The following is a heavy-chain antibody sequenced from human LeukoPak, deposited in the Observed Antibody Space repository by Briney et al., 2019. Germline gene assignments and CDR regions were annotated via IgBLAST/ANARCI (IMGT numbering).Heavy chain of an antibody. CDR2: IYYSGST. J-gene: IGHJ4*02. CDR3: ARANTYYYDSSGYDY. Sequence: SETLSLTCTVSGGSISSSSYYWGWIRQPPGKGLEWIGSIYYSGSTYYNPSLKSRVTISVDTSKNQFSLKLSSVTAADTAVYYCARANTYYYDSSGYDYWGQGTLVTVSS. V-gene: IGHV4-39*07. D-gene: IGHD3-22*01. CDR1: GGSISSSSYY.